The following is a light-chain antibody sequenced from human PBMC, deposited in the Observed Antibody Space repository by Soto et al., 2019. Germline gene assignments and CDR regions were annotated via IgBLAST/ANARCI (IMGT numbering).Light chain of an antibody. CDR1: HNINNY. J-gene: IGKJ1*01. V-gene: IGKV1-39*01. CDR2: GTS. CDR3: QQSLSALGT. Sequence: DIQMTQSPSSLSAFVGDRVTITFRSSHNINNYLNWYQQKPGKAPKLLIYGTSTLQTGVPSRFSGSGSGTDFTLTITNLQPEDSATYFCQQSLSALGTFGQGTRVEIK.